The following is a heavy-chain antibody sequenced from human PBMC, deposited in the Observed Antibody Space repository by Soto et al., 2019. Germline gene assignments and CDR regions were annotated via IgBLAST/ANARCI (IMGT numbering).Heavy chain of an antibody. CDR3: ARDNPYTNSVGNWFDP. D-gene: IGHD6-13*01. Sequence: QVRLVQSGAEVKKPGSSVKVSCKASGGTFSNYAITWLRLAPGQGLEWLGGLIPVFGTVTYAQKFQGRVTITADESTSTAYMELNRLRSEDTAVYYCARDNPYTNSVGNWFDPWGPGTLVIFS. J-gene: IGHJ5*02. CDR2: LIPVFGTV. V-gene: IGHV1-69*01. CDR1: GGTFSNYA.